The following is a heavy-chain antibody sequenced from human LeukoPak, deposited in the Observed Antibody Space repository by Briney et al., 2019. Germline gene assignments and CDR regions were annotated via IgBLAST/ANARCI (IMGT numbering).Heavy chain of an antibody. CDR3: ARTYYDILTGYNPYFDY. Sequence: GGSLRLSCAASGFTFSSYSMNWVRQAPGKGLEWVSSITSSSTSMYYADSVKGRFTISRDNAKNSLYLQMISLRAEDTAVYCCARTYYDILTGYNPYFDYWGQGTLVTVSS. D-gene: IGHD3-9*01. CDR2: ITSSSTSM. J-gene: IGHJ4*02. CDR1: GFTFSSYS. V-gene: IGHV3-21*01.